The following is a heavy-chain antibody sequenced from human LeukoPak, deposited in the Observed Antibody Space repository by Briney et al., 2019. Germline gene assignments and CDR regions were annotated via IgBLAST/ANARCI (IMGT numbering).Heavy chain of an antibody. CDR1: GGTFSSYW. D-gene: IGHD3-22*01. V-gene: IGHV3-74*01. J-gene: IGHJ4*02. CDR3: ARETSGYFDY. Sequence: PGGSLRLSCAASGGTFSSYWMHWVRQPPGNGLVWVSRINSDGSSTSYADSVKGRFNISRVNAKNTLYLQMNSLRAEDTAVYYCARETSGYFDYWGQGTLVTVSS. CDR2: INSDGSST.